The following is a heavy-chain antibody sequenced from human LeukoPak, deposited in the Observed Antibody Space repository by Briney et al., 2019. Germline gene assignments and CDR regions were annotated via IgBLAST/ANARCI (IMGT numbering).Heavy chain of an antibody. D-gene: IGHD2-2*01. J-gene: IGHJ4*02. CDR2: INHSGST. Sequence: SETLSLTCAVYGGSFSGYYWTWIRQPPGKGLEWIGEINHSGSTNFNPSLKSRVTISVDTSKNQFSLKVNSVTAADTAVYYCAKDLGYCSSTSCYSYDYWGQGTLVTVSS. CDR1: GGSFSGYY. CDR3: AKDLGYCSSTSCYSYDY. V-gene: IGHV4-34*01.